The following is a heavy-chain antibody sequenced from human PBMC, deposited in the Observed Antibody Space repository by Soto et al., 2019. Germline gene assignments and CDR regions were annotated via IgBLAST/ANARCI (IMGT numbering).Heavy chain of an antibody. D-gene: IGHD3-3*01. CDR1: GFTFSSYA. V-gene: IGHV3-23*01. J-gene: IGHJ6*02. CDR3: AEGGDFSLYYSYGMDV. CDR2: ISGSGGST. Sequence: EVQLLESGGGLVQPGGSLRLSCAASGFTFSSYAMSWVRQAPGKGLEWVSAISGSGGSTYYADSVKGRFTISRDNSKNKVYLQMNSLRAEDTAVYYCAEGGDFSLYYSYGMDVWGQGTTVTVSS.